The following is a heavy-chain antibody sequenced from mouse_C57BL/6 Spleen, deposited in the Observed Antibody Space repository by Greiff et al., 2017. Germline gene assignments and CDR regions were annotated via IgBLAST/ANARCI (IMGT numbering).Heavy chain of an antibody. J-gene: IGHJ4*01. V-gene: IGHV3-6*01. CDR1: GYSITSGYY. CDR2: ISYDGSN. Sequence: EVQVVESGPGLVKPSQSLSLTCSVTGYSITSGYYWNWIRQFPGNKLEWMGYISYDGSNNYNPSLKNRISITRDTSKNTFFLKLNSVTTEDTATYYCAREAMDYWGQGTSVTVSS. CDR3: AREAMDY.